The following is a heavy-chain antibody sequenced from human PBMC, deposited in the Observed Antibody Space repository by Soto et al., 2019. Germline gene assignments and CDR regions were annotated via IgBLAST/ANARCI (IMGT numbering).Heavy chain of an antibody. CDR2: INHSGST. Sequence: PSETLSLTCAVYGGSFSGYYWSWIRQPPGKGLEWIGEINHSGSTNYNPSLKSRVTISVDTSKNQFSLKLSSVTAADTAVYYCARGRGLRYFDWFRLPFSNDYWGQGTLVTVSS. CDR3: ARGRGLRYFDWFRLPFSNDY. V-gene: IGHV4-34*01. J-gene: IGHJ4*02. D-gene: IGHD3-9*01. CDR1: GGSFSGYY.